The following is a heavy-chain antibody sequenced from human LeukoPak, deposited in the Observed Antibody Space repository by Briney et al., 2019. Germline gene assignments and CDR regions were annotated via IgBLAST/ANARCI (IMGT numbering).Heavy chain of an antibody. J-gene: IGHJ4*02. CDR3: AKDQSSSNWYVDY. D-gene: IGHD6-13*01. Sequence: GGSLRLSCAASGFTFNSYSMSWVRQAPGKGLERVAFISYDGSNKYYADSVKGRFAISRDNSKSTLYLHMNSLRAEDTAVYYCAKDQSSSNWYVDYWGQGTLVTVSS. CDR2: ISYDGSNK. CDR1: GFTFNSYS. V-gene: IGHV3-30*18.